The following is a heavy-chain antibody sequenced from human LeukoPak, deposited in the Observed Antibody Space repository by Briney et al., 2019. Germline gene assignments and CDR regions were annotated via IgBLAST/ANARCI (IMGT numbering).Heavy chain of an antibody. Sequence: GASVKVSCKTSGYTFTAYYINWVRQAPGQGLEWGGWINLNSGGTNYAQNFQGRVTMTRDTSISTAYMELSRLTSDDTAVYYCAKDSLRDYGAYGTCDYWGQGTLVTVSS. J-gene: IGHJ4*02. D-gene: IGHD4-17*01. CDR1: GYTFTAYY. CDR3: AKDSLRDYGAYGTCDY. V-gene: IGHV1-2*02. CDR2: INLNSGGT.